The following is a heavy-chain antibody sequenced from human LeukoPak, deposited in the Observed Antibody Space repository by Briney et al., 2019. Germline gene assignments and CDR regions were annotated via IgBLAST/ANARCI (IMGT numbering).Heavy chain of an antibody. Sequence: GGSLRLSCAASGFTFSSYSMNWVRQAPGKGLEWVSYISNSGTYTNYADSVKGRFTISRDNTKNSLYLQMSSLRAEDTAVYYCARSRGAGPGAYFDYWGQGTLVTVSS. CDR3: ARSRGAGPGAYFDY. J-gene: IGHJ4*02. CDR1: GFTFSSYS. CDR2: ISNSGTYT. V-gene: IGHV3-21*05. D-gene: IGHD6-19*01.